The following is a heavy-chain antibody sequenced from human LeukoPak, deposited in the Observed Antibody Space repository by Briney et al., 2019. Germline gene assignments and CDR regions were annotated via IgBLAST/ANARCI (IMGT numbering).Heavy chain of an antibody. CDR2: PSGSEHDT. CDR1: GFTFSNYA. J-gene: IGHJ4*02. CDR3: SKDLERHTIGYFDC. D-gene: IGHD1-1*01. V-gene: IGHV3-23*01. Sequence: GGSLRLSCAASGFTFSNYAMSWVRQAPGKGLEWVSSPSGSEHDTRYADSARGRFTISRDNSENLLFLQMTSLRAEDTAVYYCSKDLERHTIGYFDCWGQGILVTVSS.